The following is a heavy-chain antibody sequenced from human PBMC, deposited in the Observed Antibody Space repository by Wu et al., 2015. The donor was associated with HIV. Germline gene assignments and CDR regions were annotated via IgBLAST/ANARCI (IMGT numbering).Heavy chain of an antibody. V-gene: IGHV1-69*15. J-gene: IGHJ4*02. CDR3: ARELLWGEDF. D-gene: IGHD2-21*01. CDR1: GGTFSSYT. Sequence: QVQLAQSGAEVKKPGSSVRVSCKASGGTFSSYTFHWVRQAPGQGLEWMGSIIPISGTTDYAQKFQGRIAVTADESTRTTYMELSSLRSEDTAVYFCARELLWGEDFWGQGTLGHRLL. CDR2: IIPISGTT.